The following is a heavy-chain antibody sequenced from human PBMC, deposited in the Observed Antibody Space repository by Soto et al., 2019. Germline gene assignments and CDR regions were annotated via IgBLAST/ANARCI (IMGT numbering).Heavy chain of an antibody. CDR2: INPNSGGT. Sequence: QVQLVQSGAEVKKPGASVKVSCKASGYTFTGYYMHWVRQAPGQGLEWMGWINPNSGGTNYAQKFQGWVTMTRDTSISTAYLELGRLRAADTAVYYCARTVVYRGGGMDVWGPGPTVTVSS. CDR1: GYTFTGYY. CDR3: ARTVVYRGGGMDV. V-gene: IGHV1-2*04. D-gene: IGHD3-10*01. J-gene: IGHJ6*02.